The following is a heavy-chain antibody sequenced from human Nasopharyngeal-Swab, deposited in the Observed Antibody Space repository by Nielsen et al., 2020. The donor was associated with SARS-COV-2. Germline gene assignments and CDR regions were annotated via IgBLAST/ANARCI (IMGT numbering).Heavy chain of an antibody. Sequence: ASVKVSCKASGYTFTDYCMHWVRQAPGQGLEWMGRINPNSGDTNYAQNFQGRVTMTRDTSIKTAYMELSSLRSDDTAVYYCARDDGDVPGVTGSGPPGGFWGQGTLVTVSS. CDR1: GYTFTDYC. V-gene: IGHV1-2*06. J-gene: IGHJ4*02. CDR3: ARDDGDVPGVTGSGPPGGF. D-gene: IGHD2-8*01. CDR2: INPNSGDT.